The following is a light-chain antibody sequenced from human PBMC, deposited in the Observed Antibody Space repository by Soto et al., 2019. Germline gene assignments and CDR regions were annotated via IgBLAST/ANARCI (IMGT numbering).Light chain of an antibody. CDR3: LSYTSSGTYV. Sequence: VLAQPASVSGSPGQSITISCTGTSSDVGNYKYVSWYQQHPGKAPKLMIYEVSNRPSGVSNRFSGSKSGNTASLTISGLQAEDETDYYCLSYTSSGTYVFGTGTKVTVL. CDR2: EVS. J-gene: IGLJ1*01. V-gene: IGLV2-14*01. CDR1: SSDVGNYKY.